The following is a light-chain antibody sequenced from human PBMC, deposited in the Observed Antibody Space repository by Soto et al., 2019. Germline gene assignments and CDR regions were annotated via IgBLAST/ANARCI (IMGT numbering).Light chain of an antibody. CDR2: EGS. CDR3: CSYAGTRALYV. V-gene: IGLV2-23*01. J-gene: IGLJ1*01. Sequence: QSVLTQPASVSGSPGQSITISCTGTSSDVGGYNLVSWYQQTPDKAPKVIIYEGSKRPSGVSNRFSASKSGITASLTISGLQAEDEADYYCCSYAGTRALYVFGTGTKVHRP. CDR1: SSDVGGYNL.